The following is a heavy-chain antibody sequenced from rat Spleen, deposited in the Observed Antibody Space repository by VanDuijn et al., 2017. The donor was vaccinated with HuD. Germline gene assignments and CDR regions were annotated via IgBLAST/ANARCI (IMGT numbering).Heavy chain of an antibody. CDR3: ARDGEAVAASNWFAY. J-gene: IGHJ3*01. V-gene: IGHV5S13*01. D-gene: IGHD1-2*01. CDR2: ISNDGVNT. CDR1: GFTFSNYG. Sequence: EVQLVESGGGLVQPGRSLKLSCAASGFTFSNYGMAWVRQAPTKGLEWVSSISNDGVNTYYPDSVKGRFTISRDNAQNTLYLQMNSLQTDDTGTYYCARDGEAVAASNWFAYWGQGTLVTVSS.